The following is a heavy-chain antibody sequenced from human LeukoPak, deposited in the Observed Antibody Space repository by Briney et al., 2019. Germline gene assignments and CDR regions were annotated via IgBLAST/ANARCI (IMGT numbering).Heavy chain of an antibody. J-gene: IGHJ4*02. CDR3: AKVIGPWYYFDY. Sequence: GGSLRLSCAASGFTVSSNYMSWVRQAPGRGLEWVSIIYSGGTTYYADSVRGRFTISRDNSKNSLYLQMSSLRAEDTAVYYCAKVIGPWYYFDYWGQGTLVTVSS. D-gene: IGHD2-21*01. CDR2: IYSGGTT. CDR1: GFTVSSNY. V-gene: IGHV3-53*01.